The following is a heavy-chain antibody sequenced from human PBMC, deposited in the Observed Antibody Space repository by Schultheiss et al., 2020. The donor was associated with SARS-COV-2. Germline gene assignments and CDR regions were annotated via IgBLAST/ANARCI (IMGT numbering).Heavy chain of an antibody. J-gene: IGHJ6*02. D-gene: IGHD3-3*02. CDR3: HILGEYYYYGMDV. CDR2: ISNDGSTQ. Sequence: GGSLRLSCAASGFTFSSYDMHWVRQATGKGLEWVAGISNDGSTQYYADSVKGRFTISRDNAKNSLYLQMNSLRAEDTAVYYCHILGEYYYYGMDVWGQGTTVTVSS. CDR1: GFTFSSYD. V-gene: IGHV3-30-3*01.